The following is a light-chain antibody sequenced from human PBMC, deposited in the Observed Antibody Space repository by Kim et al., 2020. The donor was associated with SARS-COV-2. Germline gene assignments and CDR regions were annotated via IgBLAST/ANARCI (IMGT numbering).Light chain of an antibody. V-gene: IGLV3-9*01. CDR3: QVWDSSTAV. CDR2: RNS. Sequence: VALGETATITGGGNNIGSKNVHWYQQKPGRAPVLVIYRNSNRPSGLPERFSGSNAGNTGTLTISRAQAGDEADYYCQVWDSSTAVFGGGTQLTVL. J-gene: IGLJ3*02. CDR1: NIGSKN.